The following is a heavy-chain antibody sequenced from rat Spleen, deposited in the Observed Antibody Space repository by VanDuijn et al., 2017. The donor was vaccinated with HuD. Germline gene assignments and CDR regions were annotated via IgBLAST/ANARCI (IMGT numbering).Heavy chain of an antibody. V-gene: IGHV2-30*01. CDR3: ARSDVNYGPLGEYFDY. J-gene: IGHJ2*01. Sequence: QVQLKESGPGLVQPSQTLSLTCTVSGFSLTSYNVHWVRQPTGKGLEWMGVIWTGGSTNYNSALKSRLSISRDTSKSQVFLRMNSLQTEDIATYYCARSDVNYGPLGEYFDYWGQGVMVTVSS. CDR1: GFSLTSYN. D-gene: IGHD1-6*01. CDR2: IWTGGST.